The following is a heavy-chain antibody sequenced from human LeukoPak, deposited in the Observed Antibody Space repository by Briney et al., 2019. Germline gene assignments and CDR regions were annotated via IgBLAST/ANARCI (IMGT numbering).Heavy chain of an antibody. CDR3: ARDNCREWLVQCGSYYYYGMDV. Sequence: PGGSLRLSCAASGFAFSSYAMSWVRQAPGKGLEWVSAISGGDGTTYYADSVKGRFTISRDNAKNSLYLQMNSLRAEDTAVYYCARDNCREWLVQCGSYYYYGMDVWGQGTTVTVSS. CDR1: GFAFSSYA. J-gene: IGHJ6*02. CDR2: ISGGDGTT. D-gene: IGHD6-19*01. V-gene: IGHV3-23*01.